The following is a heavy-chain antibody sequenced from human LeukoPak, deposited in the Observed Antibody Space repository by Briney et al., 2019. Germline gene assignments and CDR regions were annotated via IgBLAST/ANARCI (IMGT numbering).Heavy chain of an antibody. CDR1: GGSISSYY. D-gene: IGHD3-3*01. Sequence: SETLSLTCTVSGGSISSYYWSWIRQPPGKGLEWIGYIYYSGSTNYKPSLKSRVTISVDTSKNQFSLKLSSVTAADTAVYYCARVSGGDFWSGYQYYYYMDVWGKGTTVTVSS. J-gene: IGHJ6*03. CDR3: ARVSGGDFWSGYQYYYYMDV. CDR2: IYYSGST. V-gene: IGHV4-59*01.